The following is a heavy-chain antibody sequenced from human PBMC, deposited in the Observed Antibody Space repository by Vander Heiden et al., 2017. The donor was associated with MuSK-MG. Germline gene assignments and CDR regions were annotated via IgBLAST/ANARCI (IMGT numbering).Heavy chain of an antibody. CDR2: ISSDESNK. Sequence: QVQLVESGGDVVQPGRSLRLSCAASGFPFSIFGMHWVRQAPGKGLEWVAVISSDESNKYYSDSVKGRFTISRDNSKSTLSLQMNYLRAEDTAVYYCAKESIVRSSPHYFYYYMDVWGTGTTVAVSS. J-gene: IGHJ6*03. V-gene: IGHV3-30*18. CDR1: GFPFSIFG. D-gene: IGHD3-10*02. CDR3: AKESIVRSSPHYFYYYMDV.